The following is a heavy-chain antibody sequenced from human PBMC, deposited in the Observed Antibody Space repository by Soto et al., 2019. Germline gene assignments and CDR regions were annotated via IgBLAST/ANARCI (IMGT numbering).Heavy chain of an antibody. CDR2: LDDTGST. V-gene: IGHV4-59*01. CDR1: GDSISSSY. CDR3: ARGVLEWLLRDSYYYYMDV. Sequence: QVQLQESGPGLVKPSETLSLTCTVSGDSISSSYWNWIRQAPGKGLEWIGYLDDTGSTNYNPSLTSRVTLSVAPSNHHYSLKLSSVTAADTAVYYCARGVLEWLLRDSYYYYMDVWGKGTTVTVSS. J-gene: IGHJ6*03. D-gene: IGHD3-3*01.